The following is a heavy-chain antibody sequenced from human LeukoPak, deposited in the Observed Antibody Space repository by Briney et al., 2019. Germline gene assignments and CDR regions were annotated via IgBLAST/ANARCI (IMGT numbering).Heavy chain of an antibody. D-gene: IGHD6-19*01. J-gene: IGHJ4*02. V-gene: IGHV3-30*02. CDR1: GFSFSVYA. Sequence: PGGSLRLSCAASGFSFSVYAMHWVRQAQGKGLEWVAFIRNDGSNENYADSVKGRFTISRDKSKNTLYLQMNSLRAEDTAVYYCSGGGSGWYSNYWGQGTLVTVSS. CDR3: SGGGSGWYSNY. CDR2: IRNDGSNE.